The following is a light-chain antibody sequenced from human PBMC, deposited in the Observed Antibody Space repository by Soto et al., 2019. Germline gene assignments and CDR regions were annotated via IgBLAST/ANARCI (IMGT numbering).Light chain of an antibody. CDR1: SSDVGGYNY. Sequence: QSVLTQPRSVSGSPGQSVTISCTGTSSDVGGYNYVSWYQQHPGKAPKLMIYDVSKRPSGVPDRLSGSKSGNTASLTISGLQAEDEADYYCCSYAGSYSRYVFGTGTKVTVL. J-gene: IGLJ1*01. CDR2: DVS. V-gene: IGLV2-11*01. CDR3: CSYAGSYSRYV.